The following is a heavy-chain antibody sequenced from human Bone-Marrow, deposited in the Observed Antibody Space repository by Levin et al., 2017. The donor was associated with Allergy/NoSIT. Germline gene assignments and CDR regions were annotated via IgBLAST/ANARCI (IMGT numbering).Heavy chain of an antibody. CDR1: GFTFSSHW. CDR3: ARDRVLGSGSQDN. V-gene: IGHV3-74*01. CDR2: IRGDGFDT. D-gene: IGHD3-10*01. Sequence: PGGSLRLSCAASGFTFSSHWMHWVRQVPGKGLVWVSRIRGDGFDTSYADSVKGRFTISRDNAKNTLYLQMNSLRAEDTAVYYCARDRVLGSGSQDNWGQGTLVTVSS. J-gene: IGHJ4*02.